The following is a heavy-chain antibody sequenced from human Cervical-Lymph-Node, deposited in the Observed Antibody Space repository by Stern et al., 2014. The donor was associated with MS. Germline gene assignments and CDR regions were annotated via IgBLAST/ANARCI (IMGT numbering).Heavy chain of an antibody. D-gene: IGHD6-19*01. Sequence: EVQLLESGGGLVQPGRSLRLSCAGSRFNFDDYAMHWVRQAPGRGLEWVSSISWNSVSMEYADSVKGRFTISRDNAKNSLYLQMDSLRVEDTAIYYCAKDISSGRWEAQYYYGMDVWGQGTTVTVSS. CDR1: RFNFDDYA. J-gene: IGHJ6*02. CDR2: ISWNSVSM. V-gene: IGHV3-9*01. CDR3: AKDISSGRWEAQYYYGMDV.